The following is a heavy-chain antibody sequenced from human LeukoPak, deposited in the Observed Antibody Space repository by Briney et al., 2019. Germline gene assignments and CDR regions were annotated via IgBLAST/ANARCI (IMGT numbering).Heavy chain of an antibody. CDR2: INHSGST. D-gene: IGHD3-3*01. J-gene: IGHJ5*02. CDR1: GGSFSGYY. V-gene: IGHV4-34*01. Sequence: PSETLSLTCAVYGGSFSGYYWSWIRQPPGKGLEWIGEINHSGSTNYNPSLKSRVTISVDTSKNQFSLKLSSVTAADTAVYYCARDVAYYDFWSGYWITPPGSWFDPWGQGTLVTVSS. CDR3: ARDVAYYDFWSGYWITPPGSWFDP.